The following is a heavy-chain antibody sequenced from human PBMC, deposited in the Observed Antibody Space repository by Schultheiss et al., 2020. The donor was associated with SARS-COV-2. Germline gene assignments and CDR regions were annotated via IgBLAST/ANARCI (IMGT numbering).Heavy chain of an antibody. CDR3: ARSALTYYDFWSGVIGRGAFDI. CDR1: GFTFNNYE. J-gene: IGHJ3*02. Sequence: GGSLRLSCVASGFTFNNYEMNWVRQAPGKGLEWVSYISSSGSTIYYADSVEGRFTISRDNAKNSLFLQMNSLRAEDTAVYYCARSALTYYDFWSGVIGRGAFDIWGQGTMVTVSS. D-gene: IGHD3-3*01. CDR2: ISSSGSTI. V-gene: IGHV3-48*03.